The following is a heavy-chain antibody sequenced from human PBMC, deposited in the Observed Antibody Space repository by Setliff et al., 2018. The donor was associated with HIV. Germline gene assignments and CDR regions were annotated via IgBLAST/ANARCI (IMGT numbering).Heavy chain of an antibody. CDR1: GGSISGSNYV. V-gene: IGHV4-39*07. CDR3: ARAVQLGYFDY. Sequence: SETLSLTCTVFGGSISGSNYVWGWIRQTPRKGLEWIGTIHYTGSTYYNPSLESRITISVDTSKNQFSLKLSSVTAADTAVYYCARAVQLGYFDYWGQGTLVTVSS. J-gene: IGHJ4*02. D-gene: IGHD6-6*01. CDR2: IHYTGST.